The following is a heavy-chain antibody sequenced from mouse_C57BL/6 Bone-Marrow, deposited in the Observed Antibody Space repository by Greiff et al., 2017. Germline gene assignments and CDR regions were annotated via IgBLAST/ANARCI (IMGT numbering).Heavy chain of an antibody. D-gene: IGHD2-1*01. V-gene: IGHV1-64*01. J-gene: IGHJ2*01. Sequence: QVQLQQPGAELVKPGASVTLSCKASGYTFTSYWMHWVKQRPGQGLEWIGMIYPNSGSTNYNEKFKSKATLTVDKSSSTAYMQRSSLTSEDSAVYYCARRRGYYVHCWGKGTTLTVSS. CDR1: GYTFTSYW. CDR3: ARRRGYYVHC. CDR2: IYPNSGST.